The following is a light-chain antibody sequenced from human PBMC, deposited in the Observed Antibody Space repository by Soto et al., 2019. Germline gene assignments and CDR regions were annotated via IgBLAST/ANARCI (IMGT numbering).Light chain of an antibody. CDR2: GNS. CDR3: QSYDSSLSAPVV. CDR1: SSNIGAGYD. J-gene: IGLJ2*01. V-gene: IGLV1-40*01. Sequence: QSVLTQPPSVSGAPGQRVTISCTGSSSNIGAGYDVHWYQQLPGTAPKLLIYGNSNRPSGVPDRFSGSKSGPSASLAITGLQAEDEADYYCQSYDSSLSAPVVFGGGTKLTVL.